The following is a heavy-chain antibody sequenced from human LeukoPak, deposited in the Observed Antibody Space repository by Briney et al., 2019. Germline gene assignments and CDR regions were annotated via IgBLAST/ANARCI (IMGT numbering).Heavy chain of an antibody. V-gene: IGHV4-30-4*07. J-gene: IGHJ5*02. CDR3: ARVVAAAGNNWFDP. CDR1: GDSITSGGYS. Sequence: PSETLSLTCAVSGDSITSGGYSWSWIRQTPGKGLEWIAYIHDSGSTYNNPSLKSRLSISIDTSKNQFSLKLNSVTAADTAVYYCARVVAAAGNNWFDPWSQGTLVTVSS. CDR2: IHDSGST. D-gene: IGHD6-25*01.